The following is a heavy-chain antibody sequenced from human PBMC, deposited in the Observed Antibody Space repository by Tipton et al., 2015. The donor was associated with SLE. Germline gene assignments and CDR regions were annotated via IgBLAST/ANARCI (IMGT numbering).Heavy chain of an antibody. CDR3: ARAHYYDSSGYSYYYYYYGMDV. CDR1: GGTFSSNA. CDR2: IIPIFGTA. Sequence: QSGPEVKKPGSSVKVSCKASGGTFSSNAISWVRQAPGQGLKWMGGIIPIFGTANYAQKFQGRVTITTDESTSTAYMELSSLRSEDTAVYYCARAHYYDSSGYSYYYYYYGMDVWGQGTTVTVSS. V-gene: IGHV1-69*05. D-gene: IGHD3-22*01. J-gene: IGHJ6*02.